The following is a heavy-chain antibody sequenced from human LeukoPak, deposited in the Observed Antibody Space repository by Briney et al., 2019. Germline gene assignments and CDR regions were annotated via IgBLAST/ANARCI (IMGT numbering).Heavy chain of an antibody. D-gene: IGHD3-10*01. V-gene: IGHV3-21*01. Sequence: GGSLRLSCAASGFTFDDYGMSWVRQAPGKGLEWVSSISSSSSYIYYADSVKGRFTISRDNAKNSLYLQMNSLRAEDTAVYYCARSQYYYGSGSYYNPADAFDIWGKGTMVTVSS. CDR1: GFTFDDYG. CDR2: ISSSSSYI. CDR3: ARSQYYYGSGSYYNPADAFDI. J-gene: IGHJ3*02.